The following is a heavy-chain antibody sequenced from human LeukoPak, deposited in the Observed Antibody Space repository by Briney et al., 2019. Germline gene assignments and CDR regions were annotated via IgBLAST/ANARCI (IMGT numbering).Heavy chain of an antibody. V-gene: IGHV1-8*01. J-gene: IGHJ4*02. CDR1: GYTFTSYD. Sequence: ASVKVSCKASGYTFTSYDINWVRQATGQGLEWMGWMNPNSGNTGYAQKFQGRVTMTRNTSISTAYMELSSLRSEDTAVYYCARGLRIAVAGSGTLGYWGQGTLVTVSS. CDR3: ARGLRIAVAGSGTLGY. D-gene: IGHD6-19*01. CDR2: MNPNSGNT.